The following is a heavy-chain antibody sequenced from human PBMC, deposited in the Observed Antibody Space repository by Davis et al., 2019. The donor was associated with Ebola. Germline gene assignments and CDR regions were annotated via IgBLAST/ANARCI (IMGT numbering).Heavy chain of an antibody. D-gene: IGHD2-15*01. J-gene: IGHJ6*02. CDR1: GYTFTSYG. CDR3: ARDQYCSGGSCYSRLQGDYYYYYGMDV. CDR2: ISAYNGNT. V-gene: IGHV1-18*01. Sequence: ASVKVSCKASGYTFTSYGISWVRQAPGQGLEWMGWISAYNGNTNYAQKLQGRVTMTTDTSTSTAYMELSSLRSEDTAVYYCARDQYCSGGSCYSRLQGDYYYYYGMDVWGQGTTVTVSS.